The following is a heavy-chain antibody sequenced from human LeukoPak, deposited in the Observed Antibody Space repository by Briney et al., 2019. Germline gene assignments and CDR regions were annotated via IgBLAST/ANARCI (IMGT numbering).Heavy chain of an antibody. CDR3: AKSWPSYYYGMDV. D-gene: IGHD6-13*01. V-gene: IGHV3-43*01. CDR2: ISWDGGST. CDR1: GFTFDDYT. J-gene: IGHJ6*02. Sequence: GGSLRLSCAASGFTFDDYTMHWVRQAPGKGLEWVSLISWDGGSTYYADSVKGRFTISRDNSKNSLYLQMNSLRTEDTALYYCAKSWPSYYYGMDVWGQGTTVTVSS.